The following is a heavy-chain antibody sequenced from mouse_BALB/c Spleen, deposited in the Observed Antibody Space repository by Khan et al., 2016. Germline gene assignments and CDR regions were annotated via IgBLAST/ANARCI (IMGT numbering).Heavy chain of an antibody. D-gene: IGHD2-3*01. Sequence: VQLQESGAELARPGASVKLSCKASGYTFTSYWMQWVKQRPGQGLEWIGAIYPGDGDTRYTQKFKGNATLTADKSSSTAYMQLSSLASEDSAVYYCARGADGYYSLDYWGQGTSVTVSA. CDR1: GYTFTSYW. CDR3: ARGADGYYSLDY. J-gene: IGHJ4*01. V-gene: IGHV1-87*01. CDR2: IYPGDGDT.